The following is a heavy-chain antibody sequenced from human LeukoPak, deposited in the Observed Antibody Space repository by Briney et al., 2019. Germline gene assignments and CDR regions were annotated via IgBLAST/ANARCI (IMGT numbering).Heavy chain of an antibody. CDR2: IYYGGST. CDR1: GGSISSYY. J-gene: IGHJ4*02. D-gene: IGHD6-19*01. CDR3: ARVLHSSGWYFDY. V-gene: IGHV4-59*01. Sequence: SETLSLTCTVSGGSISSYYWSWIRQPPGKGLEWIGYIYYGGSTNYNPSLKSRVTISVDTSKNQFSLKLSSVTAADTAVYYCARVLHSSGWYFDYWGQGTLVTVSS.